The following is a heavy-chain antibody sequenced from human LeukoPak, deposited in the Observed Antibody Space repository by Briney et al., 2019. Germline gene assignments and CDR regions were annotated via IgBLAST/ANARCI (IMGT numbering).Heavy chain of an antibody. CDR1: GFTFSSYW. Sequence: GGSLRLSCAASGFTFSSYWMHWVRQAPGKGLVWVSRIKSDGSSTTYADSVKGRFTISRDNAKNTLYLQMNSLRAEDTAVYYCARDYYGSGSYYFYYYYYGMDVWGQGTTVTVSS. D-gene: IGHD3-10*01. CDR3: ARDYYGSGSYYFYYYYYGMDV. V-gene: IGHV3-74*01. CDR2: IKSDGSST. J-gene: IGHJ6*02.